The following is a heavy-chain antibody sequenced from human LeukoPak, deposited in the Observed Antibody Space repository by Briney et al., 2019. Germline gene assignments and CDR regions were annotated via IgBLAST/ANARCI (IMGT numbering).Heavy chain of an antibody. J-gene: IGHJ5*02. D-gene: IGHD6-13*01. CDR2: MNPNSGNT. V-gene: IGHV1-8*01. Sequence: ASVKVSCKASGYTYTSYDINWVRQATGQGLEWTGWMNPNSGNTGYAQKFQGRVTMTRNTSISTAYMELSSLRSEDTAVYYCARNSPRVRGSSLHWFDPWGQGTLVTVSS. CDR3: ARNSPRVRGSSLHWFDP. CDR1: GYTYTSYD.